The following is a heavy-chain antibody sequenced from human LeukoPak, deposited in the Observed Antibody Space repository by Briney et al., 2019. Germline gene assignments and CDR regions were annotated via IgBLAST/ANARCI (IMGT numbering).Heavy chain of an antibody. D-gene: IGHD3-3*01. J-gene: IGHJ4*02. CDR1: RYTFISYG. V-gene: IGHV1-18*01. CDR2: ISAYNGNT. Sequence: ASVKVSCKASRYTFISYGINWVRQAPGQGLEWMGWISAYNGNTNYAQKLQGRVTMTTDTSTSTAYMELRSLRSDDTAVYYCARDQGVSFDFWSGYSADYWGQGTLVTVSS. CDR3: ARDQGVSFDFWSGYSADY.